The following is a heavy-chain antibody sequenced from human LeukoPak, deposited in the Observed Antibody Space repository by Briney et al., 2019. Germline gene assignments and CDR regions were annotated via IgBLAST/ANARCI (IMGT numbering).Heavy chain of an antibody. V-gene: IGHV3-23*01. D-gene: IGHD3-22*01. Sequence: GGSLRLSCAASGFTFSNAWMNWVRQAPGRGLEWVSSISGSDGITYYADSVKGRFTISRDNSKNTLYLHMNTLRAEDTAVYYCAKRPNYDSSGHFDFRGQGTLVTVSS. J-gene: IGHJ4*02. CDR2: ISGSDGIT. CDR1: GFTFSNAW. CDR3: AKRPNYDSSGHFDF.